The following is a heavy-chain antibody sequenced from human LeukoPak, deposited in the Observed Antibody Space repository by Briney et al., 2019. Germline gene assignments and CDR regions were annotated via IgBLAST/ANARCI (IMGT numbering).Heavy chain of an antibody. Sequence: SETLSLTCAVYGGSFSGYYWNWIRQPPGKGLEWIGEINHSGSTNYNPSLKSRVTISVDTSRNQFSLKLSSVTAADTAVYYCARTKVRGRFDYWGQGTLVTVSS. CDR1: GGSFSGYY. CDR2: INHSGST. CDR3: ARTKVRGRFDY. J-gene: IGHJ4*02. V-gene: IGHV4-34*01. D-gene: IGHD3-10*01.